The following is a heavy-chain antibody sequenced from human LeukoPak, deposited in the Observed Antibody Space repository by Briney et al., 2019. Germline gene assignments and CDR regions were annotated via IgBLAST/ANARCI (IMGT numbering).Heavy chain of an antibody. CDR2: IKQDGSEK. CDR3: ARALLRYGDHPLDV. J-gene: IGHJ6*04. D-gene: IGHD4-17*01. V-gene: IGHV3-7*01. Sequence: GGSLRLSCAASGFTFSSYWMSWVRQAPGKGLEWVANIKQDGSEKYYVDSVKGRFTISRDNAKNSLYLQMNSLRAEDTAVYYCARALLRYGDHPLDVWGKGTTVTVSS. CDR1: GFTFSSYW.